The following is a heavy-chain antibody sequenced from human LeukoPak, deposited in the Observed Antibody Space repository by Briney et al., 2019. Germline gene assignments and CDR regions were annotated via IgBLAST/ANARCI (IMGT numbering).Heavy chain of an antibody. CDR3: ATSNYYDSSGLDY. V-gene: IGHV3-23*01. Sequence: GGSLRLSCADSGFTFSSYAMSWVRQAPGKGLEWVSSISGSGGSTYHADSVKGRFTISRDNSKNTLNLQINSLRAEDTAVYYCATSNYYDSSGLDYWGQGTLVTVSS. CDR1: GFTFSSYA. D-gene: IGHD3-22*01. CDR2: ISGSGGST. J-gene: IGHJ4*02.